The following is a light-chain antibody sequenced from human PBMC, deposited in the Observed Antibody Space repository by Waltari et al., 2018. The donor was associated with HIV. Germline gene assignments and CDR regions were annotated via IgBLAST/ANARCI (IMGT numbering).Light chain of an antibody. CDR2: RNN. CDR1: SSNIGSNY. Sequence: QSVLTQPPSASGTPGQRVTISCSGSSSNIGSNYVYWYQQLPGTPPNLLSYRNNQRPSGVPDRFSGSNAATSASLAISGLRSEEEVDYYCAAWDDSLSGVYVFGTGTKVTVL. V-gene: IGLV1-47*01. J-gene: IGLJ1*01. CDR3: AAWDDSLSGVYV.